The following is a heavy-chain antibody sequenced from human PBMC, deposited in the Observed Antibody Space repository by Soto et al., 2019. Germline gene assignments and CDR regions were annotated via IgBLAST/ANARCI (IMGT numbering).Heavy chain of an antibody. CDR1: GFSFISHS. J-gene: IGHJ5*02. CDR3: ARERGEYDSGWYIDR. V-gene: IGHV3-21*06. CDR2: ISSRSSLI. D-gene: IGHD6-19*01. Sequence: GGSLRLCCAASGFSFISHSVNWGRQAPGQGLEWVAYISSRSSLILYADSVRGRFVISRDNALNSLYLQMNSPRDEDTAIYYCARERGEYDSGWYIDRWGQGTPVTVSS.